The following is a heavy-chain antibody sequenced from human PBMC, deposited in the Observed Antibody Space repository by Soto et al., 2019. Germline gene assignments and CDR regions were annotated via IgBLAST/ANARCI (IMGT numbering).Heavy chain of an antibody. CDR3: ARHWWSSGSYLVFDS. CDR2: VYSSGST. Sequence: SETLSLTCTISGASIAGYYWSWIRQSPGKGLEWIGYVYSSGSTNYNPSLQSHVAMSIDTSKRQSSLKLTSVTAADTALYYCARHWWSSGSYLVFDSWGQGTLVTVSS. V-gene: IGHV4-59*08. J-gene: IGHJ4*02. CDR1: GASIAGYY. D-gene: IGHD6-19*01.